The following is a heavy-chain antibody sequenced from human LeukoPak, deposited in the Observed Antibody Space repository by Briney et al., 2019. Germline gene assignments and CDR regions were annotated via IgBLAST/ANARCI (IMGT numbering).Heavy chain of an antibody. CDR3: ARSRGGIPYYYYMDV. J-gene: IGHJ6*03. D-gene: IGHD3-16*01. CDR2: IYYSGST. CDR1: GGSISSYY. Sequence: SETLSLTCTVSGGSISSYYWSWIRQPPGKGLEWIGYIYYSGSTNDNPSLKSRVTISVDTSKNQFSLKLSSVTAADTAVYYCARSRGGIPYYYYMDVWGKGTTVTVSS. V-gene: IGHV4-59*01.